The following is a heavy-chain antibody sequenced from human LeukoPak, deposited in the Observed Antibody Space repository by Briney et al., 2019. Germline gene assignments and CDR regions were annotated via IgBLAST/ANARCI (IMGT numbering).Heavy chain of an antibody. J-gene: IGHJ4*02. D-gene: IGHD3-22*01. CDR3: ARHSYFYDSGGSHYYFDY. V-gene: IGHV4-39*01. CDR2: IHYTGST. Sequence: SETLSLTCTVSGGSISTTDHYWGWIRQPPGKGLEWIGDIHYTGSTHYNPSLRSRVTISIHTSKNQFSLNLNSVTAADTAVYYCARHSYFYDSGGSHYYFDYWGQGALVTVSS. CDR1: GGSISTTDHY.